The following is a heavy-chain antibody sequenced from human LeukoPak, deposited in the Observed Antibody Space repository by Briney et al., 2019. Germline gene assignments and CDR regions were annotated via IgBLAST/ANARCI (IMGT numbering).Heavy chain of an antibody. Sequence: GGSLRLSCAASGFTFSTYSMNWVRQAPGKGLEWVSSISSSSSYIYYADSMKGRFTISRDNAKNSLYLQMSSLRAEDTAVYYCTRDRRLQLWSPAGFDFWGQGTLVTVSS. CDR3: TRDRRLQLWSPAGFDF. J-gene: IGHJ4*02. D-gene: IGHD5-18*01. CDR2: ISSSSSYI. CDR1: GFTFSTYS. V-gene: IGHV3-21*01.